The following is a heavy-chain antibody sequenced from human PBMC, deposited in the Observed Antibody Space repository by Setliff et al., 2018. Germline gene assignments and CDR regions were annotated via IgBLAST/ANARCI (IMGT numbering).Heavy chain of an antibody. V-gene: IGHV4-39*07. CDR2: IYHSGST. CDR3: ARGRSRVYYYDSSGYYRHPYDAFDI. CDR1: GGSISSSSYY. D-gene: IGHD3-22*01. Sequence: KPSETLSLTCTVSGGSISSSSYYWGWIRQPPGKGLEWIGSIYHSGSTYYNPSLESRVTISVDTSKDQFSLKLSSVTAADTAVYYCARGRSRVYYYDSSGYYRHPYDAFDIWGQGTMVTVSS. J-gene: IGHJ3*02.